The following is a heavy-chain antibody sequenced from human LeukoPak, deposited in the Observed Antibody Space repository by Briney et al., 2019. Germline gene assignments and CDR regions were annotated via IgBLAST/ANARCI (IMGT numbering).Heavy chain of an antibody. Sequence: SETLSLTCTVSSGSISSSSYYWGWIRQPPGKGREWIGSSYYSGSTYYKPALKRLGTISVDTSKNQFSLKMTSVTAADTAVYYCARCGYYDFWSGYNPATFDYWGQGTLVTVSS. CDR1: SGSISSSSYY. CDR3: ARCGYYDFWSGYNPATFDY. D-gene: IGHD3-3*01. CDR2: SYYSGST. J-gene: IGHJ4*02. V-gene: IGHV4-39*01.